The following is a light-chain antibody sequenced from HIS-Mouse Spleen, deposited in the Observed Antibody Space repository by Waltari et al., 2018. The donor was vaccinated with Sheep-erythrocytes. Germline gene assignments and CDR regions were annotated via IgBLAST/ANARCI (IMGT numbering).Light chain of an antibody. CDR3: CSYAGSYTLV. V-gene: IGLV2-11*01. CDR2: DVS. J-gene: IGLJ2*01. Sequence: QSALTQPRPVSGSPGQSVTLSCTGTSSYVCGYNYVSWYQQHPGKAPKLKIYDVSKRPSGVPDRFSGSKSGNTASLTISGLQAEDEADYYCCSYAGSYTLVFGGGTKLTVL. CDR1: SSYVCGYNY.